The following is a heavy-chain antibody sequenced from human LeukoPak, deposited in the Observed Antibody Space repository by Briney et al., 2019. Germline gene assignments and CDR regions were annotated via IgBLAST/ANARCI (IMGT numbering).Heavy chain of an antibody. CDR3: AREQIEMATTRGGPFDY. CDR1: GGSISSGGYY. CDR2: IYHSGST. J-gene: IGHJ4*02. D-gene: IGHD5-24*01. V-gene: IGHV4-30-2*01. Sequence: SQTLSLTCTVSGGSISSGGYYWSWIRQPPGKGLEWIGYIYHSGSTYYNPSLKSRVTISVDRSKNQFSLKLSSVTAADTAVYYCAREQIEMATTRGGPFDYWGQGTLVTVSS.